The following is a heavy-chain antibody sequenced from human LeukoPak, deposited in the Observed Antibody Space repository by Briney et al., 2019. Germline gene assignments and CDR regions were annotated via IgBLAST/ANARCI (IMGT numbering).Heavy chain of an antibody. CDR2: IYYSGST. J-gene: IGHJ6*02. Sequence: PSETLSLTCTASGVSISNYYLNWIRQPPGKGLEWIGYIYYSGSTNYNPSLKSRVTISVDTSKNQFSLKLSSVTAADTAVYYCARDQRYYYGMDVWGQGTTVTVSS. V-gene: IGHV4-59*01. CDR3: ARDQRYYYGMDV. CDR1: GVSISNYY.